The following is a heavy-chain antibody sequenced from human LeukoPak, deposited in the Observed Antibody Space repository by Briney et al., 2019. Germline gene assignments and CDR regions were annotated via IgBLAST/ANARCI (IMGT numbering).Heavy chain of an antibody. D-gene: IGHD3-10*01. CDR3: ARDVDGSGSYYPKFRYFDL. CDR2: INPSGGST. Sequence: ASVKVSCKASGYTFTSYYMHWVRQAPGQGLEWMGIINPSGGSTSYAQKFQGRVTMTRDTSTSTVYMELSSLRSEDTAVYYCARDVDGSGSYYPKFRYFDLWGRGTLVTVSS. J-gene: IGHJ2*01. CDR1: GYTFTSYY. V-gene: IGHV1-46*01.